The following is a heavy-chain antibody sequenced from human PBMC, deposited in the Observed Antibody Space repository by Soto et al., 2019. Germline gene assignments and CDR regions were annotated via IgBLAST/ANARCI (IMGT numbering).Heavy chain of an antibody. V-gene: IGHV1-69*01. Sequence: QVQLVQSGAEVKKPGSSVKVSCKASGGTFSSYAISWVRQAPGQGLELMGGIIPIFVTANYAQKLQGRVTITADESTSTADMELRSLRSEDTAVYYCARFRGAPYDYYYYGMDVWGHGTTVTVSS. D-gene: IGHD3-10*01. CDR1: GGTFSSYA. CDR3: ARFRGAPYDYYYYGMDV. CDR2: IIPIFVTA. J-gene: IGHJ6*02.